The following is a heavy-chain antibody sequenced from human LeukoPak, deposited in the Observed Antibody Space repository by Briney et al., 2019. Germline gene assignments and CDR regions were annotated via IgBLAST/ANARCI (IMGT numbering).Heavy chain of an antibody. Sequence: SETLSLTCTVSGGSISGYYWSWIRQPAGKGLEWIGRIHTSGSTNYNPSLKSRVSMSLDTSKNQFSLKLSSVTAADTAVYYRARGGLPRAPGYFDYWGQGTLVTVSS. V-gene: IGHV4-4*07. CDR3: ARGGLPRAPGYFDY. CDR2: IHTSGST. D-gene: IGHD3-10*01. J-gene: IGHJ4*02. CDR1: GGSISGYY.